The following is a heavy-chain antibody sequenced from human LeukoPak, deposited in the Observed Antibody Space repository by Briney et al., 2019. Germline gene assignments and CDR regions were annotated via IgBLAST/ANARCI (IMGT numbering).Heavy chain of an antibody. CDR2: IYYSGTT. CDR1: GGSISSSDYY. J-gene: IGHJ4*02. V-gene: IGHV4-39*02. D-gene: IGHD5-12*01. Sequence: SETLSLTCTVSGGSISSSDYYWAWIRQTPGKGLEWIGNIYYSGTTYYTLSLKSRFTMSIDTSNNRFSLKLTSVTAADTAVYYCAPRATWIGPVDYWGQGALVTVSS. CDR3: APRATWIGPVDY.